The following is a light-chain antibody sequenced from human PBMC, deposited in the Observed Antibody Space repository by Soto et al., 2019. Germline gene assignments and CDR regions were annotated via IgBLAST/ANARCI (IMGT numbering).Light chain of an antibody. CDR1: QSIDKW. J-gene: IGKJ1*01. Sequence: DIQMTQFPSPLSAFVGDRVTITCRASQSIDKWLAWYQQKPGKAPTLLIYESSNLVGGLPSRFSGSRSGTDFTLTISRLQPDDFANYCCQQYIIYPTFGQGTKVETK. V-gene: IGKV1-5*03. CDR3: QQYIIYPT. CDR2: ESS.